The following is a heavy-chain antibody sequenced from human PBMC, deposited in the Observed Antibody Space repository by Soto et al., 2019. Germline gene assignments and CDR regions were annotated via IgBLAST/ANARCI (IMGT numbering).Heavy chain of an antibody. CDR3: VRSRVFIAVTSVTNYYYYYGMDV. Sequence: LSLTCAISGDSVSSNSAAWNWIRQSPSRGLEWLGRTYYRSKWYNDYAVSVKSRITINPDTSKNQFSLQLNSVNPEDTAVYYCVRSRVFIAVTSVTNYYYYYGMDVWGQGTTVTVSS. CDR2: TYYRSKWYN. J-gene: IGHJ6*02. CDR1: GDSVSSNSAA. V-gene: IGHV6-1*01. D-gene: IGHD6-19*01.